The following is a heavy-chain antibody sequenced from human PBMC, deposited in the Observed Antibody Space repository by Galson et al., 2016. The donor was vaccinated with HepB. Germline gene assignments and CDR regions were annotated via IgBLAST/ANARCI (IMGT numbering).Heavy chain of an antibody. CDR1: GFTVSSRY. CDR2: IYSAGSA. J-gene: IGHJ4*02. CDR3: ARGHDYGDYLAT. D-gene: IGHD4-17*01. V-gene: IGHV3-53*01. Sequence: SLRLSCAASGFTVSSRYMSWVRQAPGKGLEWVSAIYSAGSAYYADSVKCRFTISRDEFENPLYLQMNSLRADDTALYYCARGHDYGDYLATWGQGTLVIVSS.